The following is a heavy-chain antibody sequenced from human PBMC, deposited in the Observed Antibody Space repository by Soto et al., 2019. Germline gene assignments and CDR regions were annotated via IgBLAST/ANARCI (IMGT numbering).Heavy chain of an antibody. Sequence: SLRLSCAASGFTFRNFWMDWVRQVPGKGLEWVANINPDGSEKHYVDSVKGRFTISRDNAKNSLYLQMSRLTAEDSALYYCSRSLDSWGQGTRVTVSS. V-gene: IGHV3-7*01. CDR2: INPDGSEK. J-gene: IGHJ4*02. CDR3: SRSLDS. CDR1: GFTFRNFW.